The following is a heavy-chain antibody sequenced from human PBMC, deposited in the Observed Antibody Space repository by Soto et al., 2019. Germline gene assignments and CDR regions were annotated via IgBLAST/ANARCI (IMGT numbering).Heavy chain of an antibody. V-gene: IGHV3-21*01. J-gene: IGHJ5*02. CDR3: AGARHIGP. CDR1: GFTFRTYY. CDR2: ISAGSTNI. D-gene: IGHD2-21*01. Sequence: GGSLRLSCAASGFTFRTYYMIWVRQAPGKGLEWVSSISAGSTNIYYAPSVKGRSTISRDNAKNSLYLQMNSLRAEDTSVYYCAGARHIGPWGQGILVTVSS.